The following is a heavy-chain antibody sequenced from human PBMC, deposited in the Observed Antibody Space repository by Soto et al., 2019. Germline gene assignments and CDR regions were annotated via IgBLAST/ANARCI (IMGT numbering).Heavy chain of an antibody. J-gene: IGHJ6*02. Sequence: PSETLSLTCTVSGGSIGSDYWTWIRQSPGKGLEWIGYIHYSGSTNYNPSLKSRITISIDTSKNHFSLKLTAVTAADTAVYYCGRGAYAILTGWGAPYGMDVWGQGTTVTVSS. V-gene: IGHV4-59*01. CDR1: GGSIGSDY. D-gene: IGHD3-9*01. CDR2: IHYSGST. CDR3: GRGAYAILTGWGAPYGMDV.